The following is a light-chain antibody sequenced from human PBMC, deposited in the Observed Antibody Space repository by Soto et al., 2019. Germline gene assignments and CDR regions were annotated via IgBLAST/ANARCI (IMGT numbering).Light chain of an antibody. Sequence: QSALTQPPSASGSPGQSVTISCTGTSRDVGAYNYVSWYQQHAGKAPKLVIYEVTKRPSGVPDRFSGSKSANTASLTVSGLQAEDEADYYCSSFASSNTWVFGGGTQLTVL. CDR1: SRDVGAYNY. CDR3: SSFASSNTWV. CDR2: EVT. V-gene: IGLV2-8*01. J-gene: IGLJ3*02.